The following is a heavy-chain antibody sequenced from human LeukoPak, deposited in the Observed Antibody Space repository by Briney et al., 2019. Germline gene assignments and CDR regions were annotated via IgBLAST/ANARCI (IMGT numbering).Heavy chain of an antibody. Sequence: GGSLRLSCAASGFTFSSYAMHWVRQAPGKGLEWVAVISYDGSNKYYADSVKGRFTISRDNSKNTLYLQMNSLRAEDTAVYYCARDLSPDYDILTGLDYWGQGTLVTVSS. CDR3: ARDLSPDYDILTGLDY. D-gene: IGHD3-9*01. V-gene: IGHV3-30-3*01. CDR2: ISYDGSNK. CDR1: GFTFSSYA. J-gene: IGHJ4*02.